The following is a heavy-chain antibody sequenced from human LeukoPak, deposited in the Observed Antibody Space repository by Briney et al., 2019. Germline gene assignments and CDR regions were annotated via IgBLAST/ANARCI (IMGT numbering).Heavy chain of an antibody. V-gene: IGHV4-34*01. CDR2: INHSGST. CDR3: ARVGITMVRGNYYYGMDV. D-gene: IGHD3-10*01. J-gene: IGHJ6*02. CDR1: GGSFSGYY. Sequence: SETLSLTCAVYGGSFSGYYWSWIRHPPGKGLEWIGEINHSGSTNYNPSLKSRVTISVDTSKNQFSLKLSSVTAADTAVYYCARVGITMVRGNYYYGMDVWGQGTTVTVSS.